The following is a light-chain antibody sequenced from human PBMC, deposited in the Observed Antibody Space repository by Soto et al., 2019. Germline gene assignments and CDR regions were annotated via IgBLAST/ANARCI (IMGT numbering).Light chain of an antibody. Sequence: QSVLTQPPSASGTPGQRVTISCSGSSSNIGSTYVHWYQQLPGTTPILLIFKTDQRPSGVPDRFSGSKSGTSASLAISGLRSEDEADYYCAAWDDSLSAVVFGGGTKLTVL. CDR1: SSNIGSTY. CDR2: KTD. CDR3: AAWDDSLSAVV. V-gene: IGLV1-47*01. J-gene: IGLJ3*02.